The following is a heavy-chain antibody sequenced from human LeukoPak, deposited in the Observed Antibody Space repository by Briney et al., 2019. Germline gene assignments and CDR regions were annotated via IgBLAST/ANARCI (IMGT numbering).Heavy chain of an antibody. J-gene: IGHJ5*02. CDR2: IKQDGSEK. D-gene: IGHD6-19*01. CDR1: GFTFSSYW. Sequence: PGGSLRLSCVASGFTFSSYWMSWVRQAPGKGLEWVANIKQDGSEKYYVDSVKGRFTISRDNAKNSLYLQMNSLRAEDTAVYYCARNPEAVAGTERWFDPWGQGTLVTVSS. CDR3: ARNPEAVAGTERWFDP. V-gene: IGHV3-7*01.